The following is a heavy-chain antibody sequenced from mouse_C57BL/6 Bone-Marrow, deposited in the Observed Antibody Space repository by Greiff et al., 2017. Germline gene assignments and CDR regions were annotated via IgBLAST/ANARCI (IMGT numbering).Heavy chain of an antibody. CDR1: GYTFTSYW. Sequence: VQLQQPGAELVRPGSSVKLSCKASGYTFTSYWMDWVKQRPGQGLEWIGNIYPSDSETHYNQKFKDKATLTVDKSSSTAYMQLSSLTSEDSAVYYCARENYYGSSSSYWGQGTLVTVSA. CDR3: ARENYYGSSSSY. D-gene: IGHD1-1*01. V-gene: IGHV1-61*01. J-gene: IGHJ3*01. CDR2: IYPSDSET.